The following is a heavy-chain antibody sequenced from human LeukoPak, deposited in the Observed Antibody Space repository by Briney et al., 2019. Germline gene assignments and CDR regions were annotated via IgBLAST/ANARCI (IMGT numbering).Heavy chain of an antibody. V-gene: IGHV3-43*01. CDR2: ISWDGGST. CDR3: AKDTWPGYSSSWRYYGMDV. J-gene: IGHJ6*02. CDR1: GFTFDDYT. Sequence: GGSLRLSCAASGFTFDDYTMHWVRQAPGKGLEWVSLISWDGGSTYYTDSVKGRFTISRDNSENSLYLQMNSLRTEDTALYYYAKDTWPGYSSSWRYYGMDVWGQGTTVTVSS. D-gene: IGHD6-13*01.